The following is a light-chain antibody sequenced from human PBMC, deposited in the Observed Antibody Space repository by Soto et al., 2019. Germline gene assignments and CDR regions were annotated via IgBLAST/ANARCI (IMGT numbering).Light chain of an antibody. Sequence: SYELTQPPSVSVSPGQTASITCSGEKLGEKYVSWHQQKPGQSPVAVIYQDTKRPSGIPDRFSGSNSGNTATLTISGTQAMDEADYYCQAWDRNTMLFGGGTKLTVL. CDR3: QAWDRNTML. J-gene: IGLJ2*01. CDR1: KLGEKY. CDR2: QDT. V-gene: IGLV3-1*01.